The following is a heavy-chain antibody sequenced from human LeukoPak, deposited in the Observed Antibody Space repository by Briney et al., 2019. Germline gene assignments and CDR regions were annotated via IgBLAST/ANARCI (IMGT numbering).Heavy chain of an antibody. CDR2: IYYSGTT. D-gene: IGHD6-19*01. Sequence: SETLSLTCTVSGGFISSYYWSWIRQPPGKGLEWIGFIYYSGTTNYNPSLKSRVTISVDTSRTQLSLKLSSVTAADTAVYYCARSIHFSGWYYDYWGQGTLVTVSS. V-gene: IGHV4-59*01. J-gene: IGHJ4*02. CDR1: GGFISSYY. CDR3: ARSIHFSGWYYDY.